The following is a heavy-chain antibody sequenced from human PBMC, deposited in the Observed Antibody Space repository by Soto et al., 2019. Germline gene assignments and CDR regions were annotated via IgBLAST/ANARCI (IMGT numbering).Heavy chain of an antibody. D-gene: IGHD1-26*01. J-gene: IGHJ4*02. CDR1: GGTFSSYA. CDR3: ARDRVGATVPFDY. CDR2: IIPIFGTA. V-gene: IGHV1-69*12. Sequence: VPLVQSGAEVKQPGSSVKVSCKASGGTFSSYAISWVRQAPGQGLEWMGGIIPIFGTANYAQKFQGRVTITADESTSTAYMELSSLRSEDTAVYYCARDRVGATVPFDYWGQGTLVTVSS.